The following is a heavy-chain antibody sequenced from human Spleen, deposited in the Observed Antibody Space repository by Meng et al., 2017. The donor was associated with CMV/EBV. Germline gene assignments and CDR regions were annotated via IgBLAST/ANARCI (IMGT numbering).Heavy chain of an antibody. D-gene: IGHD2-2*01. J-gene: IGHJ5*02. CDR1: GYSISSGYY. V-gene: IGHV4-38-2*02. Sequence: GSLRLSCTVSGYSISSGYYWGWIRQPPGKGLEWIGSIYYSGSTYYNPSLNSRVTISVDTSKNQFSLKLSSVTAADTAVYYCARLLGYCSSTSCYQLDPWGQGTLVTVSS. CDR2: IYYSGST. CDR3: ARLLGYCSSTSCYQLDP.